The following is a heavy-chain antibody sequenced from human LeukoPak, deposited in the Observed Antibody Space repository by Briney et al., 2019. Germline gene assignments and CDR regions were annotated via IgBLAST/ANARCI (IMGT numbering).Heavy chain of an antibody. Sequence: GGSLRLSCVASGFTFSTYNMNWVRQAPGKGLEWVSHISTRGTTRYYADSVKGRFTISRDNAKNSLYLKMSSLRVEDSAVYYCASFSIRTGAYYLDVWGKGTTVAVSS. J-gene: IGHJ6*03. D-gene: IGHD2/OR15-2a*01. V-gene: IGHV3-48*04. CDR1: GFTFSTYN. CDR2: ISTRGTTR. CDR3: ASFSIRTGAYYLDV.